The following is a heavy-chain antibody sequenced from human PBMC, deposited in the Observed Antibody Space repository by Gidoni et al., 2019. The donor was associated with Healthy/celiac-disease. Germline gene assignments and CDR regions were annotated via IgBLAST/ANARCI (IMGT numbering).Heavy chain of an antibody. Sequence: QVQLVESGGGVVQPGRSLRLSCAASGFPFRSYAMHWVRQAPGKGLEWVAVISYDGSNKYYADSVKGRFTISRDNSKNTLYLQMNSLRAEDTAVYYCARDYNSGWSYYYYYYMDVWGKGTTVTVSS. CDR3: ARDYNSGWSYYYYYYMDV. CDR2: ISYDGSNK. D-gene: IGHD6-19*01. CDR1: GFPFRSYA. J-gene: IGHJ6*03. V-gene: IGHV3-30-3*01.